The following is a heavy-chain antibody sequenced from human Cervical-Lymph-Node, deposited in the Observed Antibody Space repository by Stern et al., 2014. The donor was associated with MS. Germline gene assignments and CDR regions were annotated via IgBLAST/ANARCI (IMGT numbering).Heavy chain of an antibody. D-gene: IGHD4-17*01. CDR3: ASRYDYGDYIY. CDR1: GFIFNYYA. V-gene: IGHV3-30*04. J-gene: IGHJ4*02. CDR2: ISNDGSSS. Sequence: QVQLVQSGGGVVQPGGSLRLSCAASGFIFNYYAMYWVRQAPGKGLQWVAVISNDGSSSDYADSVKGRFTISRDNSKNTLFLQMNSLRVEDTGVYYCASRYDYGDYIYWGQGTLVTVSS.